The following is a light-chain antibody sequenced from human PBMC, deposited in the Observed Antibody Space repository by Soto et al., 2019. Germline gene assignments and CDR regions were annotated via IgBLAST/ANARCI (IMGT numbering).Light chain of an antibody. V-gene: IGKV3-20*01. Sequence: EIVLTQSPDTPSLSPGERATLSCRASQTLSTNSLAWYQQRPGQTPRLLIYAASTRDTDIPDRFNGSGSGTDFALTINRLEPEDFAVYYCQQYDASPLTFGPGTTVGVK. CDR2: AAS. CDR3: QQYDASPLT. CDR1: QTLSTNS. J-gene: IGKJ3*01.